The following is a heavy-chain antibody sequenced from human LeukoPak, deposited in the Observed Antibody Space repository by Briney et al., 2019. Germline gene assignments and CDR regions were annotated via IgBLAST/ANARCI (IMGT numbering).Heavy chain of an antibody. V-gene: IGHV3-48*02. CDR3: AREGSGSYLDY. CDR2: IRKSGATT. Sequence: GGSLRLSCAASGFSLSSFSMNWVRLARGKGLEWISYIRKSGATTYYADSVKGRFTISRDTAKNSLYLEMNSLRDEDTAVYYCAREGSGSYLDYWGQGTLVTVPS. J-gene: IGHJ4*02. CDR1: GFSLSSFS. D-gene: IGHD3-10*01.